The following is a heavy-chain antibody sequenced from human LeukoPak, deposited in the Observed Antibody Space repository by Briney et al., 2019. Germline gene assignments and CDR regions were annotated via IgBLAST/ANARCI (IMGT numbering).Heavy chain of an antibody. D-gene: IGHD2-21*02. Sequence: GGSLRLSCAASGFTFSSYAMHWVRQAPGKGLEWVAVISYDGSNKYYADSVEGRFTISRDNSKNTLYLQMNSLRAEDTAVYYCARAPGVTYFDYWGQGTLVTVSS. CDR2: ISYDGSNK. CDR1: GFTFSSYA. J-gene: IGHJ4*02. V-gene: IGHV3-30*04. CDR3: ARAPGVTYFDY.